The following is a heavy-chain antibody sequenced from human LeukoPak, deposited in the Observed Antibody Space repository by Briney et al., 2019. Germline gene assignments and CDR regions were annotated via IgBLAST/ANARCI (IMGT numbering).Heavy chain of an antibody. CDR3: ARDLRWSNYFDY. V-gene: IGHV4-4*07. CDR1: GGSISSYY. J-gene: IGHJ4*02. Sequence: SETLSLTCTVSGGSISSYYWSWIRQPAGKRLEWIGRIYTSGSTNYNPSLKSRVTMSVDTSKNQFSLKLSSVTAADTAVYYCARDLRWSNYFDYWGQGTLVTVSS. CDR2: IYTSGST. D-gene: IGHD2-15*01.